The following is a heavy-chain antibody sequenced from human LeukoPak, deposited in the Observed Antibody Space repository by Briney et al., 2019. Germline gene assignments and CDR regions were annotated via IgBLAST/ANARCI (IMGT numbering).Heavy chain of an antibody. CDR3: ARGEFRGHNYYDSSGYYY. D-gene: IGHD3-22*01. CDR2: IYYSGST. CDR1: GGSISSYY. J-gene: IGHJ4*02. Sequence: SSGTLSLTCTVSGGSISSYYWSWIRQPPGKGLEWIGYIYYSGSTNYNPSLKSRVTISVDTSKNQFSLKLSSVTAADTAVYYCARGEFRGHNYYDSSGYYYWGQGTLVTVSS. V-gene: IGHV4-59*01.